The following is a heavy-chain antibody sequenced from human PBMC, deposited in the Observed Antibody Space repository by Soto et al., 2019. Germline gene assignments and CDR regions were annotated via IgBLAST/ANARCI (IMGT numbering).Heavy chain of an antibody. V-gene: IGHV4-59*08. Sequence: SETLSLTCTVSGGSISSYYWSWIRQPPGKGLEWIGYIYYSGSTNYNPSLKSRVTISVDKSKNQFSLKLSSVTAADSAVYYCARVAVAGTRVDYWGQGTLVTVSS. CDR3: ARVAVAGTRVDY. CDR2: IYYSGST. CDR1: GGSISSYY. D-gene: IGHD6-19*01. J-gene: IGHJ4*02.